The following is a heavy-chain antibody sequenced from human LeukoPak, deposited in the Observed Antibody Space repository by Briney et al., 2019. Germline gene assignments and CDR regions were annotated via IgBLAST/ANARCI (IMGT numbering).Heavy chain of an antibody. CDR2: INPSGGST. V-gene: IGHV1-46*01. D-gene: IGHD3-3*01. CDR1: GYTFTSYY. Sequence: ASVKVSCKASGYTFTSYYMHWVRQAPGQGLKWMGIINPSGGSTSYAQKFQGRVTITRDMSTSKVYMELRSLRSEDTAVYYCARDGVLRFLEWLPTTNYYYYYMDVWGKGTTVTVSS. CDR3: ARDGVLRFLEWLPTTNYYYYYMDV. J-gene: IGHJ6*03.